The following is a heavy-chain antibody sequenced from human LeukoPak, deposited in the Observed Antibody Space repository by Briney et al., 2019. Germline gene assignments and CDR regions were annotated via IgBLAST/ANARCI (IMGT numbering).Heavy chain of an antibody. D-gene: IGHD2-8*01. J-gene: IGHJ6*03. Sequence: SETLSLTCNVSGESISSHYWSWTRQSPGKGLEWIGYVTNSGTTRFNPSLKSRVTISRDTSKNQISLKLSSVTAADTAVYYCARAYCTNGVCYSCYYYYMDVWGKGTTVTVSS. CDR2: VTNSGTT. CDR3: ARAYCTNGVCYSCYYYYMDV. CDR1: GESISSHY. V-gene: IGHV4-59*11.